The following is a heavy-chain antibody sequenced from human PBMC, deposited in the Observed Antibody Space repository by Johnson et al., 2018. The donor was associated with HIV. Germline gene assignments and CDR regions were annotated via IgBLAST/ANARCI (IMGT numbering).Heavy chain of an antibody. CDR1: GFTFDDYG. V-gene: IGHV3-20*04. CDR3: VRDRGTVVIWSDAFDM. Sequence: VQLVESGGGVARPGGSLRLSCAASGFTFDDYGMSWVRPAPGKGLEWVSGIDWSGGRTGYADSVKGRFTISRDNAKKLLYLQMNSLRAEDTAVYFCVRDRGTVVIWSDAFDMWGQGTMVTVSS. J-gene: IGHJ3*02. D-gene: IGHD3-22*01. CDR2: IDWSGGRT.